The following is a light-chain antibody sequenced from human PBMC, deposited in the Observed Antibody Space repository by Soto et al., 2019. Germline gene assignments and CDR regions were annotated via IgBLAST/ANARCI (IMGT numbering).Light chain of an antibody. Sequence: DIQMTQSPSTLSASVGDRVTITCRASQSISSWLAWYQQKPGEAPKLLIYDASSLESGVPSRFSGSGSGTEFTLTISSLQPDDFATYYCQQYNSYSPWTLGQGTKVDIK. CDR2: DAS. CDR3: QQYNSYSPWT. CDR1: QSISSW. J-gene: IGKJ1*01. V-gene: IGKV1-5*01.